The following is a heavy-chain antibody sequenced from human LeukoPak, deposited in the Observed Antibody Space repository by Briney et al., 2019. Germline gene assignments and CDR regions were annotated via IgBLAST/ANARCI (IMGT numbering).Heavy chain of an antibody. V-gene: IGHV1-2*02. CDR2: INPNSGGT. CDR1: GYTFTGYY. Sequence: ASVKVSCKASGYTFTGYYMHWVRQAPGQGLEWMGWINPNSGGTSFTQKFQGRVTMTRDTSIRTAYMEVSRLRSDDTAVYYCARGRSIVGSGSLWKYWGQGTLVTVSS. D-gene: IGHD3-10*01. J-gene: IGHJ4*02. CDR3: ARGRSIVGSGSLWKY.